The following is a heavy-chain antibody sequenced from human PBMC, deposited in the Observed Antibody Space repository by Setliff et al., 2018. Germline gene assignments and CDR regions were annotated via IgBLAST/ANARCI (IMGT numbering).Heavy chain of an antibody. Sequence: ASVKVSCKASGYTFANYGVTWVRQAPGQGLEWMGWISGYTGNTNYAQKLQGRVSMTTDTSTNTAYMELSNLRCDDTAIYYCSRLVRYCSTTTCQRASGAEVWGQGTLVTVSS. CDR2: ISGYTGNT. CDR3: SRLVRYCSTTTCQRASGAEV. V-gene: IGHV1-18*01. CDR1: GYTFANYG. J-gene: IGHJ4*02. D-gene: IGHD2-8*01.